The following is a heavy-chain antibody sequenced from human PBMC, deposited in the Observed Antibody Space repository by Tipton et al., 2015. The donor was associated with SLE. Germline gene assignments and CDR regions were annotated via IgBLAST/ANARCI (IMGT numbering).Heavy chain of an antibody. Sequence: LRLSCTVSGGSIISSSSYWGWIRQPPGKGLEWIGYIYYSGSTYYTPSLQSRVTISVDTSKNQFSLKLSSVTAADTAVYYCARGIAVAGPPDWFDPWGQGTLVTVSS. J-gene: IGHJ5*02. CDR2: IYYSGST. V-gene: IGHV4-39*07. CDR3: ARGIAVAGPPDWFDP. CDR1: GGSIISSSSY. D-gene: IGHD6-19*01.